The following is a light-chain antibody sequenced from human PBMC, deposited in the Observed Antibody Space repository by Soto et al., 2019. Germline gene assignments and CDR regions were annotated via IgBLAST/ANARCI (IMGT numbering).Light chain of an antibody. CDR3: QQYGSSPFT. V-gene: IGKV3-20*01. CDR1: QSVSGSC. CDR2: GAS. Sequence: EIVLTQSPGTLSLSPGERATLSCRASQSVSGSCLAWYQQKPGQAPRLLTCGASSRATGIPDRFSGSGSGTDFTLTISRLEPEDFAVYYCQQYGSSPFTFGPGTKVDIK. J-gene: IGKJ3*01.